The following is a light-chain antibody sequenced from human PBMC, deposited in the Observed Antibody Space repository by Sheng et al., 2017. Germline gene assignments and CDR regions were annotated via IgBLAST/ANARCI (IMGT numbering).Light chain of an antibody. Sequence: MTQSPATLSVSPGERATLSCRASQSVSSNLAWYQQKPGKAPKLLLYSASRLQSGVPSRFSGSGSGTDYTLTISSLQPEDFSTYYCQQYFSTPWTFGQGTKVEIK. CDR1: QSVSSN. CDR2: SAS. CDR3: QQYFSTPWT. V-gene: IGKV1-NL1*01. J-gene: IGKJ1*01.